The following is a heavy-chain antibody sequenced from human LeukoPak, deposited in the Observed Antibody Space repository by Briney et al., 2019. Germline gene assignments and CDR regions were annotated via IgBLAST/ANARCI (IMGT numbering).Heavy chain of an antibody. D-gene: IGHD2-15*01. V-gene: IGHV3-33*01. Sequence: PGGSLRLSCAASGFTFSSYGMHWVRQAPGKGLEWVAVIWYDGSNKYYADSVKGRFTISRDNSKNTLYLQMNSLRAEDTAVYYCAREMIVVVAAQSSFDPWGQGTLVTVSS. CDR3: AREMIVVVAAQSSFDP. CDR1: GFTFSSYG. J-gene: IGHJ5*02. CDR2: IWYDGSNK.